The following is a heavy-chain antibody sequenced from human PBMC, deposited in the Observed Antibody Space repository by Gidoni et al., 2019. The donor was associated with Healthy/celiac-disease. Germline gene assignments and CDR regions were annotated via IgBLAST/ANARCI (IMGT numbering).Heavy chain of an antibody. CDR1: GTSFSGYY. J-gene: IGHJ4*02. Sequence: QVQLQQWGAGLLKPSETLSLTCAVYGTSFSGYYWSWIRQPPGKGLEWMGEINHSGSTNYNTSLKSRVTISVDTSKNQFSLKLSSVTAADTAVYYCARGNRDCSGGSCYRFDYWGQGTLVTVSS. CDR3: ARGNRDCSGGSCYRFDY. CDR2: INHSGST. V-gene: IGHV4-34*01. D-gene: IGHD2-15*01.